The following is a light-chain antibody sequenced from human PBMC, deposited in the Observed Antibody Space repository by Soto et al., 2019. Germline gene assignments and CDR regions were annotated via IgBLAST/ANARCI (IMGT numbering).Light chain of an antibody. Sequence: EIVLTQSPATLSLSPGERATLSCRASRSVSSYLAWYQQKPGQAPRLLIYGASSRATGIPDRFSGSGSGTDFTLTISRLEPEDFAVYYCQQCGSSPWTFGQGTKVDI. CDR2: GAS. CDR1: RSVSSY. J-gene: IGKJ1*01. V-gene: IGKV3-20*01. CDR3: QQCGSSPWT.